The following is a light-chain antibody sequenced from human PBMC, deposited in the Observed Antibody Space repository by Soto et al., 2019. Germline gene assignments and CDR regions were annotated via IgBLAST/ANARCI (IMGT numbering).Light chain of an antibody. J-gene: IGLJ1*01. Sequence: QAVVTQEPSLTVSPGGTVTLTCGSSTGAVTSGHYPYWFQQKPGQAPRTLIYDTNTRHSWTPARFSGSLLGGKAALTLSGAQPEDEAEYYCLLSHSGARGVFGTGTKLTVL. CDR1: TGAVTSGHY. CDR2: DTN. CDR3: LLSHSGARGV. V-gene: IGLV7-46*01.